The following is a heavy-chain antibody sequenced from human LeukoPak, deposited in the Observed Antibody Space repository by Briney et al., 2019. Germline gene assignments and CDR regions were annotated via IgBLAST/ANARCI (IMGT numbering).Heavy chain of an antibody. CDR1: GFAFSGYW. V-gene: IGHV3-7*01. J-gene: IGHJ4*02. Sequence: GGSLRLSCAASGFAFSGYWMSWVRQAPGKGLEWVANIKQDGSEKYYVDSVKGRFTISRDNAKNSLYLQMNSLRAEDTALYYCARNRDSYGYWDFDYWGQGTLVTVSS. CDR3: ARNRDSYGYWDFDY. CDR2: IKQDGSEK. D-gene: IGHD5-18*01.